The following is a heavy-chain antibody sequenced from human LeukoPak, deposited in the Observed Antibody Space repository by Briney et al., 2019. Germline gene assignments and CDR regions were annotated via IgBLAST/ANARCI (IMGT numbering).Heavy chain of an antibody. J-gene: IGHJ4*02. V-gene: IGHV1-2*02. D-gene: IGHD6-19*01. Sequence: ASVKVSCKASGYTFTGYYIHWVRQAPGQGLEWMGWINPNSGGTNYAQKFQGRVTMTRDTSISTAYMELSRLRPDDTAVYYCARDGSGSTRWIHYWGQGTLVTVSS. CDR1: GYTFTGYY. CDR3: ARDGSGSTRWIHY. CDR2: INPNSGGT.